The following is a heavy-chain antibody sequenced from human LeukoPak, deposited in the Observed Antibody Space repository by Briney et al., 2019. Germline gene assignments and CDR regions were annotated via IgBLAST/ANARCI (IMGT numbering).Heavy chain of an antibody. CDR1: GGSISSGSYY. D-gene: IGHD6-13*01. V-gene: IGHV4-39*01. CDR2: INHRGST. J-gene: IGHJ4*02. CDR3: ARHVPLSLGEAAADQPNYFDY. Sequence: SETLSLTCTVSGGSISSGSYYWSLIRQPPGKGLEWIGEINHRGSTNYNPSLKSRLTISVDTSKNQFSLKLSSVTAADTAVYYCARHVPLSLGEAAADQPNYFDYWGQGTLVTVSS.